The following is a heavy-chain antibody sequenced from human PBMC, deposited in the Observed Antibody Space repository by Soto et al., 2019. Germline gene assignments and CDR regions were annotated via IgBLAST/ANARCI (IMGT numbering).Heavy chain of an antibody. CDR3: AKDLSGSGYDWGIYDY. J-gene: IGHJ4*02. V-gene: IGHV3-9*01. Sequence: GGSLRLSCAASGFTFDDYAMHWVRQAPGKGLEWVSGISWNSGSIGYADSVKGRFTISSDNAKNSLYLQMNSLRAEDTALYYCAKDLSGSGYDWGIYDYWGQGTLVTVSS. CDR1: GFTFDDYA. CDR2: ISWNSGSI. D-gene: IGHD5-12*01.